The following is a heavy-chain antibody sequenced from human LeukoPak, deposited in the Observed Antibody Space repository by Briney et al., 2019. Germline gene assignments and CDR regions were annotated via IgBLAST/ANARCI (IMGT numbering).Heavy chain of an antibody. CDR3: ARASRGYSYGSPIDY. D-gene: IGHD5-18*01. J-gene: IGHJ4*02. V-gene: IGHV3-7*01. CDR2: VKQDGSER. Sequence: PGGSLRLSCAGSGFTFSNYWMAWVRQPPGKGLEWVANVKQDGSERYYVESVKGRLTISRDNAKNSLYLQMNSLRAEDTAIYYCARASRGYSYGSPIDYWGQGTLVTVSS. CDR1: GFTFSNYW.